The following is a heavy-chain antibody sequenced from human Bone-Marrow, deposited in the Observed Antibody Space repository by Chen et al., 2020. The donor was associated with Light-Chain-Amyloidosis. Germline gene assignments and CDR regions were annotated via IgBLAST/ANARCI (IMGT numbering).Heavy chain of an antibody. J-gene: IGHJ4*02. D-gene: IGHD2-21*02. V-gene: IGHV4-59*01. Sequence: QVQLQESGPGLVKPSETLSLTCSVSETSIDAAYWAWIRQPPGKGLEWIGYIFYSGSTTYNPSLKSRVTMSVDTSTNPFSLKLTSLTTADTAVYYCARVQTVTALNYWGQGTMVTVSS. CDR3: ARVQTVTALNY. CDR1: ETSIDAAY. CDR2: IFYSGST.